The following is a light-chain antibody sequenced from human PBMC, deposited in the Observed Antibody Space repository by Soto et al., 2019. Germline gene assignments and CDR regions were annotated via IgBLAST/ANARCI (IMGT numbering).Light chain of an antibody. CDR2: DVT. CDR3: CSYGGTYYV. V-gene: IGLV2-11*01. J-gene: IGLJ1*01. CDR1: SSDVGGYNY. Sequence: QSALTQPRSVSGSPGQAVTISCTGTSSDVGGYNYVSWYQQHPGKAPKVVIYDVTKRPSGVPDRFSGSKSGNTASLTISGLQAEDEADYYCCSYGGTYYVFGTGTKVTVL.